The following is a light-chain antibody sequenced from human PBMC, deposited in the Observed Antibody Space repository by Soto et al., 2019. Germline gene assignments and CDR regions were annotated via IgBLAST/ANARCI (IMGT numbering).Light chain of an antibody. V-gene: IGKV4-1*01. CDR3: QQDYRGRT. CDR1: QSVLSSSNNKNY. J-gene: IGKJ1*01. Sequence: DIVMTQSPDSLAVSLGERATINCKSSQSVLSSSNNKNYLAWYQQKPGQPPKLLISWASTRESGVPDRFTRSGSGTDITLTISSLRAEDVAVYYSQQDYRGRTFGKGTKVEIK. CDR2: WAS.